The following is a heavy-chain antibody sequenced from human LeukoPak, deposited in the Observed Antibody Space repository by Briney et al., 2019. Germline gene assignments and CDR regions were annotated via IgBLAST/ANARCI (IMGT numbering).Heavy chain of an antibody. V-gene: IGHV3-7*01. CDR1: GFSFSSNW. D-gene: IGHD1-1*01. CDR2: IKRDGSQK. J-gene: IGHJ5*02. Sequence: GSLRLSCAAPGFSFSSNWMGWVRQAPGKGLEWVAHIKRDGSQKYYLDSVKGRFTISRDNAKNSLYLQMNSLRVEDTAVYYRARLGLEVGGPNWFDPWGQGTLVTVSS. CDR3: ARLGLEVGGPNWFDP.